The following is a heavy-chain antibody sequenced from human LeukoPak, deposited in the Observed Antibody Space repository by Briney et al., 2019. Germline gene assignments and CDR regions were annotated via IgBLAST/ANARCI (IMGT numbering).Heavy chain of an antibody. CDR2: IYNSGST. V-gene: IGHV4-61*08. D-gene: IGHD1-26*01. J-gene: IGHJ4*02. CDR3: AREHSGSYYDGARIRDVRYFDY. CDR1: GGSISSGDYY. Sequence: SETLSLTCTVSGGSISSGDYYWSWIRQPPGKGLEWIGYIYNSGSTNYNPSLKSRVTIALDTSRNQFSLKLNSVTAADTAVYYCAREHSGSYYDGARIRDVRYFDYWGQGTLVTVSS.